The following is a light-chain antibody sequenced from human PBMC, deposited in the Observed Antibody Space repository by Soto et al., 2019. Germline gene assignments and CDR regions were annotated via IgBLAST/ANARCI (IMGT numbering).Light chain of an antibody. J-gene: IGLJ1*01. CDR2: EVS. V-gene: IGLV2-14*01. Sequence: QSALTQPPSLSGSPGQSITISCTGTSSDVGGYTSVSWYQQHPGKAPKPVIYEVSDRPSGVSSRFSGSKSGNTASLTISGLQAEDEADYYCSSYTSDSTYVFGTGTKVTVL. CDR1: SSDVGGYTS. CDR3: SSYTSDSTYV.